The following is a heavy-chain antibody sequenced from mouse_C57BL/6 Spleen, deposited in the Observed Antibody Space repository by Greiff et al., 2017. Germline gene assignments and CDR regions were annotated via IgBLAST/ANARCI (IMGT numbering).Heavy chain of an antibody. J-gene: IGHJ1*03. CDR1: GFTFSSYA. CDR2: ISDGGSYT. V-gene: IGHV5-4*01. Sequence: VQLKESGGGLVKPGGSLKLSCAASGFTFSSYAMSWVRQTPEKRLEWVATISDGGSYTYYPDNVKGRFTISRDNAKNNLYLQMSHLKSEDTAMYYCARDGGNYWYFDVWGTGTTVTVSS. CDR3: ARDGGNYWYFDV. D-gene: IGHD1-1*02.